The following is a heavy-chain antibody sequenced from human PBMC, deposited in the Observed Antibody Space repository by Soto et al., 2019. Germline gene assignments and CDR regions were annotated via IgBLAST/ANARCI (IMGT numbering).Heavy chain of an antibody. J-gene: IGHJ5*02. D-gene: IGHD2-2*01. CDR1: GGSISSYY. Sequence: NPSETLSLTCTVSGGSISSYYWSWIRQPPGKGLEWIGYIYYSGSTNYNPSLKSRVTISVDTSKNQFSLKLSSVTAADTAVYYCARGVIVVAAIRLVWFDPWGQGTLVTVSS. CDR2: IYYSGST. V-gene: IGHV4-59*01. CDR3: ARGVIVVAAIRLVWFDP.